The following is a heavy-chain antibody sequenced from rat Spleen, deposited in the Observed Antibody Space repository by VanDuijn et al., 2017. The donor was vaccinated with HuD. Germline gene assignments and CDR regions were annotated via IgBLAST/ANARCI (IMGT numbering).Heavy chain of an antibody. J-gene: IGHJ2*01. CDR1: GFTFNNYW. CDR2: ISDTGENT. V-gene: IGHV5-31*01. CDR3: VRHGYTRYYFDY. Sequence: EVQLVESGGGLVQPGRSLKLSCVASGFTFNNYWMTWIRQAPGKGLEWVASISDTGENTYYPDSVKGRFTISRDNAKSTLYLQMDSLRSEDTASYYCVRHGYTRYYFDYWGQGVMVTVSS. D-gene: IGHD1-9*01.